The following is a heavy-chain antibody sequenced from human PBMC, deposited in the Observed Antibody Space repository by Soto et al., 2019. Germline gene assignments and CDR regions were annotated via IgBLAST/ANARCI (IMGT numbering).Heavy chain of an antibody. V-gene: IGHV1-18*01. CDR1: GYTFTSYG. J-gene: IGHJ6*03. D-gene: IGHD3-10*01. Sequence: QVQLVQSGAEVKKPGASVKVSCKASGYTFTSYGISWVRQAPVQGLEWMGWISGYNGNTHYAQNFQGRDTMTTDTAATTAYMELRILRSDDAAVYYGARDTQVAGRSYYHSTMDVWGQGTTVTVSS. CDR3: ARDTQVAGRSYYHSTMDV. CDR2: ISGYNGNT.